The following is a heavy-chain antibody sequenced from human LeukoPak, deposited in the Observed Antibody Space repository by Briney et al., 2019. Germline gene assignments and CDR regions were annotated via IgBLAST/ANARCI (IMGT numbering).Heavy chain of an antibody. CDR1: GFTFSTYA. J-gene: IGHJ4*02. V-gene: IGHV3-23*01. CDR3: AKNPFMGYGSDYFDD. CDR2: ISDSGVNT. D-gene: IGHD3-10*01. Sequence: GGSLRLSCAASGFTFSTYARSWVRQAPGKGLEWVSAISDSGVNTYYADSVKGRFTISRDNSKNTLYLQMNSLRAEDTAVYCCAKNPFMGYGSDYFDDWGQGTLVTVSS.